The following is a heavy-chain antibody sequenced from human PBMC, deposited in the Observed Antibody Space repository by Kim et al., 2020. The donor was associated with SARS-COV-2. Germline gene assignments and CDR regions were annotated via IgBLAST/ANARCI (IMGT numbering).Heavy chain of an antibody. CDR2: IYYSGST. Sequence: SETLSLTCTVSGGSISSYYWSWIRQPPGKGLEWIGYIYYSGSTNYNPSLKSRVTISVDTSKNQFSLKLSSVTAADTAVYYCARTLCCGGSCYEYYFDYWGQGTLVTVSS. V-gene: IGHV4-59*01. CDR1: GGSISSYY. CDR3: ARTLCCGGSCYEYYFDY. J-gene: IGHJ4*02. D-gene: IGHD2-15*01.